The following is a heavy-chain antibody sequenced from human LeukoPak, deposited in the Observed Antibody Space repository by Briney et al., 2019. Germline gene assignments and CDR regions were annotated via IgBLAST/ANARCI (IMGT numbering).Heavy chain of an antibody. CDR1: GYTFTSYD. CDR3: AGGGLIAVAPYNWFDP. V-gene: IGHV1-8*01. D-gene: IGHD6-19*01. CDR2: MNPNSGNT. J-gene: IGHJ5*02. Sequence: AASVKVSCKASGYTFTSYDINWVRQATGQGLEWMGWMNPNSGNTGYAQKFQGRVTMTRNTSISTAYMELSSLRSEDTAVYYCAGGGLIAVAPYNWFDPWGQGTLVTVSS.